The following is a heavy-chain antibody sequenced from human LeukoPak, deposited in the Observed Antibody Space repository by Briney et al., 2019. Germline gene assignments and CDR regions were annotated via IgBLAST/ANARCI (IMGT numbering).Heavy chain of an antibody. CDR2: ITDNSNYI. Sequence: GGSLRLSCAASGFTFSNYPMNWVRQAPGKGLEWVSSITDNSNYIYYADSVKGRFTISRDNAKNSLYLQMNSLRAEDTAVYYCESQPPLDYWGQGTLVTVSS. CDR3: ESQPPLDY. CDR1: GFTFSNYP. J-gene: IGHJ4*02. V-gene: IGHV3-21*01.